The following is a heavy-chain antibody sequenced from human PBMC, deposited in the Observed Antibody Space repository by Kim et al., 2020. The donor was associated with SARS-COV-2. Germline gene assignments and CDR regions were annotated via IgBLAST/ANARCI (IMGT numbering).Heavy chain of an antibody. V-gene: IGHV5-10-1*01. D-gene: IGHD6-6*01. CDR2: IDPSDSYT. CDR1: GYSFTSYW. Sequence: GESLKISCKGSGYSFTSYWISWVRQMPGKGLEWMGRIDPSDSYTNYSPSFQGHVTISADKSISTAYLQWSSLKASDTAMYYCASRASSSHEYFQHWGQGTLVTVSP. J-gene: IGHJ1*01. CDR3: ASRASSSHEYFQH.